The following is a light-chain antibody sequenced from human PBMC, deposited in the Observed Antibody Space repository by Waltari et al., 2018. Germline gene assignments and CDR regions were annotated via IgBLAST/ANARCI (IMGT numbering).Light chain of an antibody. CDR3: QQYINWPPT. V-gene: IGKV3-15*01. Sequence: DIVMTQSQATLSVSPGERATLSCMASQIVSDRFAWYQQKPGQPPRLLMYTTSITATGFPARFSGSGSGTEFTLTISSLQSEDFAVYYCQQYINWPPTFGQGTKVEV. CDR1: QIVSDR. J-gene: IGKJ1*01. CDR2: TTS.